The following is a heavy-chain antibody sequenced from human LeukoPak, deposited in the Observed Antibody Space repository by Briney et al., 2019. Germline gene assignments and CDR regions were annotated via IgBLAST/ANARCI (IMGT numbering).Heavy chain of an antibody. CDR3: AKRGVVIRVILVGFHKEAYYFDS. Sequence: GGSLRHSCAVSGITLSNYGMTWVRQAPGKGLEWVAGLSGSGGSTNYADSVKGRFTIPRDNAKNTLYLQMNSLRAEDTAVYFCAKRGVVIRVILVGFHKEAYYFDSWGQGVLVTVSS. J-gene: IGHJ4*02. D-gene: IGHD3-22*01. CDR1: GITLSNYG. CDR2: LSGSGGST. V-gene: IGHV3-23*01.